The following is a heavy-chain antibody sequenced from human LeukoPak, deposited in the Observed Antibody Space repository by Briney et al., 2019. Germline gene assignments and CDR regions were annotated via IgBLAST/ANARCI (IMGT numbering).Heavy chain of an antibody. Sequence: SETLSLTCTVSGYSISSGYNWGWIRQPPGKGLQWIGSIYYSGSTNYNPSLKSRVTISVDTSKNQFSLKLSSVTAADTAVYYCARVGGVGGNVNFDNWGQGTLVTVSS. D-gene: IGHD4-23*01. CDR3: ARVGGVGGNVNFDN. CDR1: GYSISSGYN. V-gene: IGHV4-38-2*02. J-gene: IGHJ4*02. CDR2: IYYSGST.